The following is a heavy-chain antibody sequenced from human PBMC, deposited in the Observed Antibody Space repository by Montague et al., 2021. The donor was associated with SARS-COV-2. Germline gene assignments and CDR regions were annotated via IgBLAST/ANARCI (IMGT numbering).Heavy chain of an antibody. J-gene: IGHJ6*02. V-gene: IGHV6-1*01. CDR1: GDSVSSNSAA. CDR3: ARGADRYYFYGMGV. D-gene: IGHD6-19*01. Sequence: CAISGDSVSSNSAAWNWIRQSPSRGLEWLGRTYYRSKWYNEYAVSVNSRITINPDTSKNQFSLQVNSVTPGDTAVYYCARGADRYYFYGMGVWGQGTTVNVSS. CDR2: TYYRSKWYN.